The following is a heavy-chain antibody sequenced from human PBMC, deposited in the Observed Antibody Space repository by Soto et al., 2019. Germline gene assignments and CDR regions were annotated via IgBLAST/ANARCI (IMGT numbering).Heavy chain of an antibody. J-gene: IGHJ5*02. CDR1: GFSFSNYA. Sequence: EVQLLESGGGLVQPGGSLRLSCAASGFSFSNYAMSWVRQAPGKGLEWVSSISGSGVSTYYADSVKGRFTFSRDNSKNTLYLQMDSLRVEDTAVYYCARGGPRNSGNYHIGWFDPWGRGTLVTVSS. CDR3: ARGGPRNSGNYHIGWFDP. CDR2: ISGSGVST. D-gene: IGHD3-10*01. V-gene: IGHV3-23*01.